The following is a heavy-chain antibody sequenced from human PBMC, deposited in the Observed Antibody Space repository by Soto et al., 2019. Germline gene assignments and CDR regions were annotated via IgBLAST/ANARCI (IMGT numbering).Heavy chain of an antibody. CDR1: GYSISSYY. CDR2: IYYSGST. Sequence: SETLSLTCTVHGYSISSYYWSLIRQPPGKGLEWIGYIYYSGSTNYNPSLKSRVTLSVDTSKNQFSLKLSSVTAADTAVYYCARQQWLVLNAFDIWGQGTMVT. CDR3: ARQQWLVLNAFDI. J-gene: IGHJ3*02. V-gene: IGHV4-59*01. D-gene: IGHD6-19*01.